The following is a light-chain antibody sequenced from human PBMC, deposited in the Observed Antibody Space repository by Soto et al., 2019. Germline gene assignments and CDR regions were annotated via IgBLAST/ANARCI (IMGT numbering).Light chain of an antibody. J-gene: IGLJ2*01. CDR2: GNT. V-gene: IGLV1-40*01. Sequence: QSVLTQSPSVSGAPRQRVTISCTGSSSNIGAGYDVHWYQQLPGTAPKLLMYGNTNRPSGVPDRFSGSKSGTSASLAITGLQAEDEADYYCQSYDSSLSGSVFGGGTKLTVL. CDR1: SSNIGAGYD. CDR3: QSYDSSLSGSV.